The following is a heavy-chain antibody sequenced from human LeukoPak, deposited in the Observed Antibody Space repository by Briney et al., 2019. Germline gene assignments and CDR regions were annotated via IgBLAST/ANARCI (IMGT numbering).Heavy chain of an antibody. D-gene: IGHD3-22*01. V-gene: IGHV1-69*04. Sequence: ASVKVSCKASGGTFSSYAISWVRQAPGQGLGWMGRIIPIFGIANYAQKFQGRVTITADKSTSTAYMELSSLRSEDTAVYYCARGTYYDSSGYYYWGQGTLVTVSS. CDR3: ARGTYYDSSGYYY. J-gene: IGHJ4*02. CDR1: GGTFSSYA. CDR2: IIPIFGIA.